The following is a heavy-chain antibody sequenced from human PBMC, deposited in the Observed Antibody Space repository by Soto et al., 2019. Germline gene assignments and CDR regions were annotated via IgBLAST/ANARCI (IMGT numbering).Heavy chain of an antibody. J-gene: IGHJ4*02. D-gene: IGHD2-2*01. V-gene: IGHV3-48*02. CDR1: GFPFSTYS. CDR2: ISASTLTI. Sequence: GGSLRLSCAASGFPFSTYSMSWVRQAPGKGLEWISYISASTLTIFYADSVKGRFTISRDTAQNSLYLQMNSLRDEDTAVYYCARAPQLVAPAATGFDSWGQGTLVTVSS. CDR3: ARAPQLVAPAATGFDS.